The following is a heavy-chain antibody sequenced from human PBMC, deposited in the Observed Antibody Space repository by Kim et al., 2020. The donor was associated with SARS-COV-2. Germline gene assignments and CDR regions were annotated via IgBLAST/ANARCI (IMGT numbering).Heavy chain of an antibody. CDR1: GGSFIGYY. CDR2: INHSGST. CDR3: ARVVVGAILPAYYYYGMDV. V-gene: IGHV4-34*01. J-gene: IGHJ6*02. Sequence: SETLSLTCAVYGGSFIGYYWSWIRQPPGKGLEWIGEINHSGSTNYNPSLKSRVTISVDTSKNQFSLKLSSVTAADTAVYYCARVVVGAILPAYYYYGMDVWGQGTTVTVSS. D-gene: IGHD1-26*01.